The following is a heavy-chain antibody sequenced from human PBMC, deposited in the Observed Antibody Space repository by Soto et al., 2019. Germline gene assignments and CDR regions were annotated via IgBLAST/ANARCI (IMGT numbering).Heavy chain of an antibody. V-gene: IGHV3-33*01. CDR1: GFTFSSYG. CDR2: IWYDGSSK. Sequence: PGGSLRLSCAASGFTFSSYGMHWVRQAPGKGLEWVAVIWYDGSSKFYADSVKGRFTISRDNSKDTLYLQMNSLRADDTAVYYCARDQLDRLEPRETRYSDYWGQGTLVTVSS. D-gene: IGHD3-3*01. CDR3: ARDQLDRLEPRETRYSDY. J-gene: IGHJ4*02.